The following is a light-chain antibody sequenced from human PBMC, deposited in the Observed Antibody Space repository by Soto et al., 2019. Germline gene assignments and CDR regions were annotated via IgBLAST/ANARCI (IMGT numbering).Light chain of an antibody. CDR1: QSLLHSNGYNY. CDR3: MQALQTPLP. V-gene: IGKV2-28*01. Sequence: DIVMTQSPLSLPVTPGEPASISCRSSQSLLHSNGYNYLDWYLQKPGQSPQLLIYLGSNRASGVPDRFSGSGSGTDFTLKISRVEAEDVGVYYCMQALQTPLPVGQGTKVEIK. CDR2: LGS. J-gene: IGKJ1*01.